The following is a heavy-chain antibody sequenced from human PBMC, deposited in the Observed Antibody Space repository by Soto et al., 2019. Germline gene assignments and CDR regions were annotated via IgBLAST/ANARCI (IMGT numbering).Heavy chain of an antibody. J-gene: IGHJ4*02. CDR1: GFTFSTYA. V-gene: IGHV3-23*01. D-gene: IGHD3-22*01. CDR2: ISDSGGRT. Sequence: EVYLLESGGGLVQPGGSLRLSCAASGFTFSTYAMSWVRQAPGKGLEWVSTISDSGGRTYYADSVKGRFTISRDNSKNTLYLQMNSLRAEDTAVYYCATEYYYDSSGYYGSYWGQGTLVTVSS. CDR3: ATEYYYDSSGYYGSY.